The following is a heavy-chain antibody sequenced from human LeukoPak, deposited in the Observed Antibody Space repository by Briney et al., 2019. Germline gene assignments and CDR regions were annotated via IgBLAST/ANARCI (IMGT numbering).Heavy chain of an antibody. CDR3: AKDRTVGASYWYFDL. Sequence: PGGSLRLSCVASGVTLSNYAMSWARQAPGKGLEWVSGTSSSGSGGNTYYADSVKGRFTISRDSSRNTLFLHMNTLRAEDTAIYYCAKDRTVGASYWYFDLWGRGTLATVSS. V-gene: IGHV3-23*01. J-gene: IGHJ2*01. CDR2: TSSSGSGGNT. CDR1: GVTLSNYA. D-gene: IGHD1-26*01.